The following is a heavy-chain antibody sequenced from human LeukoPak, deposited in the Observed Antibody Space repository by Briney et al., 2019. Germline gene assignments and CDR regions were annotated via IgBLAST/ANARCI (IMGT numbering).Heavy chain of an antibody. D-gene: IGHD2-15*01. CDR1: VGSFSGYY. CDR3: ARRRAVVVVAAGPPDNWLDP. J-gene: IGHJ5*02. Sequence: SETLSLTCPVYVGSFSGYYWSWIRQPPGNWLEWIGEIKQSGSTNYHTSLKSRITILVDTSKNQFSLKLSSVTAADTAVYYCARRRAVVVVAAGPPDNWLDPCGQGTLVTVSS. CDR2: IKQSGST. V-gene: IGHV4-34*01.